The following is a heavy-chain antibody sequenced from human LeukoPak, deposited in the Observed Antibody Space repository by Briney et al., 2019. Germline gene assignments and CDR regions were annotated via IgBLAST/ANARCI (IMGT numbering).Heavy chain of an antibody. CDR1: GFTFSTYA. CDR3: ARVPTEGVTMVRGVYFDY. Sequence: GGSLRLSCAASGFTFSTYAMHWVRQAPGKGLEWVSVISYEGSNKYYADSVKGRFTISRDNSKNTLYLQMNSLRAEDTAVYYCARVPTEGVTMVRGVYFDYWGQGTLVTVSS. D-gene: IGHD3-10*01. J-gene: IGHJ4*02. CDR2: ISYEGSNK. V-gene: IGHV3-30-3*01.